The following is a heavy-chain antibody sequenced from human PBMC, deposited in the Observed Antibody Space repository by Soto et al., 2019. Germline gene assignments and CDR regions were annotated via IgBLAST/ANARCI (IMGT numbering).Heavy chain of an antibody. Sequence: EVQLLESGGGLVQPGGSLRLSCAASGFTFSSYAMSWVRQAPGKGLEWVSAISGSGGSTYYADSVKGRFTISRDNSKNTLYLLMNSLRAEDTAVYYCAKGRTVLLYYDYWGQGTLVTVSS. CDR3: AKGRTVLLYYDY. D-gene: IGHD2-8*01. CDR1: GFTFSSYA. CDR2: ISGSGGST. V-gene: IGHV3-23*01. J-gene: IGHJ4*02.